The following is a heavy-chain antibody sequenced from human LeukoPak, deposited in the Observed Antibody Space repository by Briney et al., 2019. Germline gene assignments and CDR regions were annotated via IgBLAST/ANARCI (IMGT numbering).Heavy chain of an antibody. CDR3: ARRGPSGYHDY. V-gene: IGHV3-53*01. J-gene: IGHJ4*02. CDR1: GFTDSSNY. D-gene: IGHD3-22*01. Sequence: GGSLRLSCAASGFTDSSNYMSWVRQAPGKGLEWVSVIYSGGSTYYADSVKGRFTISRDNSKNTLYLQMNSLRAEDTAVYYCARRGPSGYHDYWGQGTLVTVSS. CDR2: IYSGGST.